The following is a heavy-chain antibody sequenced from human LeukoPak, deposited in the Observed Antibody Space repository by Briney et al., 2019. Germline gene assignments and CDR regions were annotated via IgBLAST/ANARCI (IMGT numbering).Heavy chain of an antibody. CDR2: ISGSGST. V-gene: IGHV3-23*01. CDR1: GFTFSSYA. CDR3: AKGATISTTGSIAVAGIDY. D-gene: IGHD6-19*01. J-gene: IGHJ4*02. Sequence: GGSLRLSCAASGFTFSSYAMSWVRQAPGKGLKWVSAISGSGSTYYADSVKGRFTISRDNSKNTLYLQMNSLRAEDTAVYYCAKGATISTTGSIAVAGIDYWGQGTLVTVSS.